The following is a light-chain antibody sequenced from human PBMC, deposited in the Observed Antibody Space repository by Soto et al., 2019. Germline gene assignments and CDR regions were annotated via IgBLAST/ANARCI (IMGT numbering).Light chain of an antibody. Sequence: EIVLTQSPGTLSLSPGERATLSCRASQSVNSGYLAWYQQKPGQAPRLLIYGASSRATGIPDRFSGRGSGTDFTLTISRLEPEDSAVYYCQQYGSLSWTFGQGTKVEIK. V-gene: IGKV3-20*01. CDR2: GAS. CDR3: QQYGSLSWT. CDR1: QSVNSGY. J-gene: IGKJ1*01.